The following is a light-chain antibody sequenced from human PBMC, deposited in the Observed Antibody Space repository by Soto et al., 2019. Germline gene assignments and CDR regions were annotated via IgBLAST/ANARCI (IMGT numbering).Light chain of an antibody. CDR3: AAWDNSLNAFYV. J-gene: IGLJ1*01. CDR1: SSNIGTNY. CDR2: RDD. Sequence: VLTQPPSASGTPGQRVSGSCSGSSSNIGTNYVYWYQHPPGAAPRLLIFRDDHRPAGVPVRFSASKSGTSASLAINGLRSEDEADYYCAAWDNSLNAFYVFGTGTKVTVL. V-gene: IGLV1-47*01.